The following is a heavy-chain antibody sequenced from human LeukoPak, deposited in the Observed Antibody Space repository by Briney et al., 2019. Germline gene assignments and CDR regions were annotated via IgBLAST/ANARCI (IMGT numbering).Heavy chain of an antibody. J-gene: IGHJ2*01. CDR1: GFTFNLYG. CDR3: AKLGTYWYFDL. CDR2: ISGSGAGT. Sequence: PGESLRLSCAASGFTFNLYGKTWVRQAPGKGLEWVSGISGSGAGTYYADSVKGRFTISRDNSKNALFLQMNSLRAEDTAVYFCAKLGTYWYFDLWGRGTLVTVSS. V-gene: IGHV3-23*01. D-gene: IGHD7-27*01.